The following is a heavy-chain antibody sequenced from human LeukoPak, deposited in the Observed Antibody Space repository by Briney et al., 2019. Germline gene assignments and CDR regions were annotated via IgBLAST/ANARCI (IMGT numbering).Heavy chain of an antibody. J-gene: IGHJ4*02. Sequence: GGSLRLSCAASGFTFGSYAMSWVRQAPGKGLEWVSAISGSGGSTYYADSVKGRFTISRDNSKNTLYLQMNSLRAEDTAVYYCAKDRSFIVGATTGSDYWGQGTLVTVSS. V-gene: IGHV3-23*01. CDR1: GFTFGSYA. CDR3: AKDRSFIVGATTGSDY. D-gene: IGHD1-26*01. CDR2: ISGSGGST.